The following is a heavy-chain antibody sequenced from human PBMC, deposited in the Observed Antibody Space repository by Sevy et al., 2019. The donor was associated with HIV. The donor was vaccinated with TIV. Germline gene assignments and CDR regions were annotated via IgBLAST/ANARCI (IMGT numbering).Heavy chain of an antibody. Sequence: GGSLRLSCAASGFTFSSYAMHWVRQAPGKGLEWVAVISYDGSNKYYADSVKGRFIISRDNSKNTLYLQMNSLRAEDTAVYYCAIDRVWWFGELHYYYGMDVWGQGTTVTVSS. CDR1: GFTFSSYA. J-gene: IGHJ6*02. CDR3: AIDRVWWFGELHYYYGMDV. V-gene: IGHV3-30-3*01. D-gene: IGHD3-10*01. CDR2: ISYDGSNK.